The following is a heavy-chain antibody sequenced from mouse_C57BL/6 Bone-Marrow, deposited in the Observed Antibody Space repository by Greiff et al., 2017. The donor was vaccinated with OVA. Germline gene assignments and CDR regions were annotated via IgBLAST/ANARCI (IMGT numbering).Heavy chain of an antibody. V-gene: IGHV5-6*01. CDR3: ARLTYYGSSQYDFED. J-gene: IGHJ2*01. CDR1: GFTFSSYG. Sequence: EVKVVESGGDLVKPGGSLKLSCAASGFTFSSYGMSWVRQTPDKRLEWVATISSGGSYTNYPDSVKGRFTISRDNAKNTLYLQLSSLKSEDTAMYYGARLTYYGSSQYDFEDWGQGATLTVSS. D-gene: IGHD1-1*01. CDR2: ISSGGSYT.